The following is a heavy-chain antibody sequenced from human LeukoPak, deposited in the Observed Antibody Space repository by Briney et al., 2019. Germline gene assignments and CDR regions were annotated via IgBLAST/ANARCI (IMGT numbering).Heavy chain of an antibody. CDR3: AKDVAPDSGWDLDY. Sequence: SGGSLRLSCAVSGLTFSTYSMTWVRQGPGKGLEWVSSIYNSGAKIFYADSVKGRFTISRDNSKNMLYLQMNSLRVEDTAVYYCAKDVAPDSGWDLDYWGQGTRVTVSS. V-gene: IGHV3-23*01. J-gene: IGHJ4*02. D-gene: IGHD6-19*01. CDR1: GLTFSTYS. CDR2: IYNSGAKI.